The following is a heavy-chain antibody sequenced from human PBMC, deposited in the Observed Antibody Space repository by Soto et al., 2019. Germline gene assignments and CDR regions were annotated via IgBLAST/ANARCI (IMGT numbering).Heavy chain of an antibody. CDR2: IYYSGST. V-gene: IGHV4-59*08. Sequence: SETLSLTCTVSGGSISSYYWSWIRQPPGKGLEWIGYIYYSGSTNYNPSLKSRVTISVDTSKNQFSLKLSSVTAADTAVYYCATAGGYRLDFDYWGQGTLVTVSS. CDR1: GGSISSYY. J-gene: IGHJ4*02. D-gene: IGHD5-18*01. CDR3: ATAGGYRLDFDY.